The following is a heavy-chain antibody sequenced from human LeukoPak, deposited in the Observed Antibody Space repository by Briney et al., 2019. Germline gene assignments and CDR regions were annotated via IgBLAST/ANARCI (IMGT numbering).Heavy chain of an antibody. CDR3: ARTPYCSDNRCYSFDY. CDR1: GYSFSSYW. V-gene: IGHV5-51*01. CDR2: IYPGDSDT. D-gene: IGHD2-15*01. Sequence: PGESLKISCKGSGYSFSSYWIGWVRQMPGKGLEWMGIIYPGDSDTRYSPSFQGQATISADKSISTAYLQWSSLKASDTAMSYCARTPYCSDNRCYSFDYWGQGTLVTVSS. J-gene: IGHJ4*02.